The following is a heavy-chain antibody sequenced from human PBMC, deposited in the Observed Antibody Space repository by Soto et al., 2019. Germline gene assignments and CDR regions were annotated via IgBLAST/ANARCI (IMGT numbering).Heavy chain of an antibody. CDR2: ISGSGGST. D-gene: IGHD4-17*01. J-gene: IGHJ3*02. V-gene: IGHV3-23*01. Sequence: GGSLRLSCAASGFTFSSYAMSWVRQAPGKGLEWVSAISGSGGSTYYADSVKGRFTISRDNSKNTLYLQMNSLRAEDTAVYYCAKIISPHYGDTGYDAFDIWGQGTMVTVSS. CDR1: GFTFSSYA. CDR3: AKIISPHYGDTGYDAFDI.